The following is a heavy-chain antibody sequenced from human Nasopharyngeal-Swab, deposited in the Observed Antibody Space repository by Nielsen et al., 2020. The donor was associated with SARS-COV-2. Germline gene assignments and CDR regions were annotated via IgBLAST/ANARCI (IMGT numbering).Heavy chain of an antibody. J-gene: IGHJ4*02. D-gene: IGHD6-13*01. CDR3: ARAGIAAAGLDY. CDR1: GGSISSYY. V-gene: IGHV4-59*01. CDR2: IYYSGST. Sequence: SETLSLTCPVSGGSISSYYWSWIRQPPGRGLEWIGYIYYSGSTNYNPSLKSRVTISVDTSKNQFSLKLSSVTAADTAVYYCARAGIAAAGLDYWGQGTLVTVSS.